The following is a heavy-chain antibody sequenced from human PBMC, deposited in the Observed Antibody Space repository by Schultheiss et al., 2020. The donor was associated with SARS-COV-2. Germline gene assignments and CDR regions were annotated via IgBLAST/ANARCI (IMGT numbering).Heavy chain of an antibody. CDR1: GCSISRYY. CDR2: IYYSGST. V-gene: IGHV4-59*08. Sequence: GSLRLSCTVSGCSISRYYWSWIRQPPGKGLEWIGYIYYSGSTNYNPSLKSRVTISINTSKNQFSLKLSYVTAADTAVYYCSRHRRVSYPADDAFDIWGQGTMVTVSS. D-gene: IGHD1-26*01. CDR3: SRHRRVSYPADDAFDI. J-gene: IGHJ3*02.